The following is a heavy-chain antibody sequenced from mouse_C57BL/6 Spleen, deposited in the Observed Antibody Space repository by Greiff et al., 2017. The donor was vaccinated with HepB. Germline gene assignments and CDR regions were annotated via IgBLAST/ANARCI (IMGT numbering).Heavy chain of an antibody. J-gene: IGHJ2*01. D-gene: IGHD1-1*01. V-gene: IGHV5-6*01. CDR2: ISSGGSYT. Sequence: EVHLVESGGDLVKPGGSLKLSCAASGFTFSSYGMSWVRQTPDKRLEWVATISSGGSYTYYPDSVKGRFTISRDNAKNTLYLQMSSLKSEDTAMYYCARPRYYGSSYDYFDYWGQGTTLTVSS. CDR3: ARPRYYGSSYDYFDY. CDR1: GFTFSSYG.